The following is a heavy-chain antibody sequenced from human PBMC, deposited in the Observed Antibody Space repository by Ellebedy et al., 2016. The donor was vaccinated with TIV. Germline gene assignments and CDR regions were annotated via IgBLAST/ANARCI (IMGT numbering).Heavy chain of an antibody. CDR2: INWNGGST. D-gene: IGHD3-10*01. CDR1: GFTFDDYD. V-gene: IGHV3-20*01. J-gene: IGHJ6*02. CDR3: ARGPYGPWGMDV. Sequence: GESLKISXAASGFTFDDYDMSWVRQAPGKGLEWVSGINWNGGSTSYADSVKGRFTISRDNAKNSLYLQMNSLRAEDTAFYHCARGPYGPWGMDVWGQGTTVTVSS.